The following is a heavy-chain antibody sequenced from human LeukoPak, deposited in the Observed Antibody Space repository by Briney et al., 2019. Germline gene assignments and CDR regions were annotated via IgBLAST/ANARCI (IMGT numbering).Heavy chain of an antibody. D-gene: IGHD3-16*01. CDR1: GFTFSSYA. J-gene: IGHJ6*03. V-gene: IGHV4-34*01. Sequence: PGGSLRLSCAASGFTFSSYAMSWVRQAPGRGLEWIGEINHSGSTNYNPSLKSRVTISVDTSKNQFSLKLSSVTAADTAVYYCARSGGDRRYYYYYMDVWGKGTTVTISS. CDR2: INHSGST. CDR3: ARSGGDRRYYYYYMDV.